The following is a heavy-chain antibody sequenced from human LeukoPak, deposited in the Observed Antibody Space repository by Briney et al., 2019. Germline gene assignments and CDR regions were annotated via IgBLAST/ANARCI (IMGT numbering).Heavy chain of an antibody. J-gene: IGHJ3*02. CDR3: ATSFIARVPVAFDI. V-gene: IGHV1-24*01. CDR2: FDPEDGET. D-gene: IGHD2-8*02. CDR1: GYTLTELS. Sequence: ASVKVSCKVSGYTLTELSMHWVRQAPGKGLEWMGGFDPEDGETIYAQKFQGRVTMTEDTSTDTAYMELSSLRSEDTAVYYCATSFIARVPVAFDIWGQGTMVTVSP.